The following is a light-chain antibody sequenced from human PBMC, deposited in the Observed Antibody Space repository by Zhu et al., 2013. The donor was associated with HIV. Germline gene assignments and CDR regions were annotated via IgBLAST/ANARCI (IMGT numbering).Light chain of an antibody. Sequence: EIVLTQSPATLSLSPGERATLSCRASQTISSYLAWYQQRPGQAPRLLIYDASNRAPGIPARFSGSGSGTDFTLTISSLEPEDFAVYYCQQRRDWPPYTFGQGTKLEIK. J-gene: IGKJ2*01. CDR2: DAS. CDR1: QTISSY. CDR3: QQRRDWPPYT. V-gene: IGKV3-11*01.